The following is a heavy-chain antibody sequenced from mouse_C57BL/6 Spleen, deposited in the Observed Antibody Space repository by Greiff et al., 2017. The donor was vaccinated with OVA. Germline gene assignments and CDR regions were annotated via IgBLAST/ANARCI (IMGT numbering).Heavy chain of an antibody. CDR2: IHPSDGDT. V-gene: IGHV1-74*01. J-gene: IGHJ2*01. CDR1: GYTFTSYW. D-gene: IGHD1-1*01. Sequence: QVHVKQPGAELVKPGASVKVSCKASGYTFTSYWMHWVKQRPGQGLEWIGRIHPSDGDTNYNQKFKGKATLTVDKSSSTAYMQLSSLTSEDSAVYYCAINLYYGSSFDYWGQGTTLTVSS. CDR3: AINLYYGSSFDY.